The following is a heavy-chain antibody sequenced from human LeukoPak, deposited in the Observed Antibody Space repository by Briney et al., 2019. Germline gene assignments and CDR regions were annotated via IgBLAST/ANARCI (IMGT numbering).Heavy chain of an antibody. CDR2: ISTDYST. D-gene: IGHD5-18*01. J-gene: IGHJ4*02. CDR3: ARSLHTAMALFDY. V-gene: IGHV3-53*01. Sequence: GGSLRLSCAASGFTVNNNYMSWVRQAPGKGLEWVSLISTDYSTYYADSVKGRFTISRDNSENTLYLQMNSLRAEDAAVYYCARSLHTAMALFDYWGQGTLVTVSS. CDR1: GFTVNNNY.